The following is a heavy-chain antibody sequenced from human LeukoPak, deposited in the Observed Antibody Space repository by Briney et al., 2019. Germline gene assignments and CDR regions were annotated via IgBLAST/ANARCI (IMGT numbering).Heavy chain of an antibody. CDR2: ISGSGGST. CDR3: ARDPGPLEAARRFENWFDP. Sequence: PGGSLRLSCAASGFTFSSYAMSWVRQAPGKGLEWVSAISGSGGSTYYADSVKGRFTISRDNSKNTLYLQMNSLRAEDTAVYYCARDPGPLEAARRFENWFDPWGQGTLVTVSS. J-gene: IGHJ5*02. CDR1: GFTFSSYA. D-gene: IGHD6-6*01. V-gene: IGHV3-23*01.